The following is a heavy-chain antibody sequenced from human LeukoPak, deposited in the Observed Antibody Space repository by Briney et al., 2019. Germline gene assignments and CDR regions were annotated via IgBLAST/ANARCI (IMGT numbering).Heavy chain of an antibody. CDR3: AKDTVKVTTIRRVPHYMDV. D-gene: IGHD5-12*01. V-gene: IGHV3-23*01. Sequence: GGSLRLSCAASGFTFSSYAMSWVRQAPGKVLEWVSGISGSGGSTYYADSVKGRFIISRDNSKNTLYLQMNSLRAEDTAVYYCAKDTVKVTTIRRVPHYMDVWGKGTTVTISS. CDR1: GFTFSSYA. CDR2: ISGSGGST. J-gene: IGHJ6*03.